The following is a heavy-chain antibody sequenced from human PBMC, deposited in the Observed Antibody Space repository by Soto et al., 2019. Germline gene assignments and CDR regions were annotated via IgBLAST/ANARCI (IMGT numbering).Heavy chain of an antibody. Sequence: PSETLSLTCTVSGGSISSYYWSWIRQPPGKGLEWIGYMYHSGSTNYNPSLKSRVTISIDRSKNQFSLKLSSVTAADTAVYYCVRDRTNHDYWGQGTLVTVSS. D-gene: IGHD2-8*01. CDR1: GGSISSYY. J-gene: IGHJ4*02. V-gene: IGHV4-59*12. CDR3: VRDRTNHDY. CDR2: MYHSGST.